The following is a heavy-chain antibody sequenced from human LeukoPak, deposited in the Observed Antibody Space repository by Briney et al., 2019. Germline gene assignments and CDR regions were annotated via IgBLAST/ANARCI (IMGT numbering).Heavy chain of an antibody. J-gene: IGHJ4*02. V-gene: IGHV1-69*13. Sequence: GASVKVSCKASGGTFSSYAISWVRQAPGQGLEWMGGIIPIFGTANYAQKFQGRVTITADESTSTAYMELSSRRSEDTAVYYCARGPVQLERLDYWGQGTLVTVSS. CDR2: IIPIFGTA. CDR1: GGTFSSYA. CDR3: ARGPVQLERLDY. D-gene: IGHD1-1*01.